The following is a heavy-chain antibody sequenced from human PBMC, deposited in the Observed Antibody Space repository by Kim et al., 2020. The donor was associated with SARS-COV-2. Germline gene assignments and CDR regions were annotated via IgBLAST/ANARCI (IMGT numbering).Heavy chain of an antibody. J-gene: IGHJ3*02. Sequence: SQTLSLTCAISGDSVSSNSVGWRWIRQSPSRGLEWLGRTYYRSKWSTDYAVSVKSRIIINPDTTKNQFSLQLNSVTPEDTAVYYCARSFRNAFDIWGQGTMVTVSS. CDR3: ARSFRNAFDI. V-gene: IGHV6-1*01. CDR1: GDSVSSNSVG. CDR2: TYYRSKWST.